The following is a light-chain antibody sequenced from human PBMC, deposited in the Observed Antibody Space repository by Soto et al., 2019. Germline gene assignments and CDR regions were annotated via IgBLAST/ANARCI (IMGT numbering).Light chain of an antibody. J-gene: IGKJ5*01. CDR2: DAS. V-gene: IGKV3-11*01. CDR3: HQRSNWPPIT. CDR1: QSVITN. Sequence: EKMMTQSPATLSVTPGERATLSCRASQSVITNLAWYQQKSGQAPRLLIYDASTRATGIPARFSGSGSGTDFTLTISSLEPEDFAVYYCHQRSNWPPITFGQGTRLEI.